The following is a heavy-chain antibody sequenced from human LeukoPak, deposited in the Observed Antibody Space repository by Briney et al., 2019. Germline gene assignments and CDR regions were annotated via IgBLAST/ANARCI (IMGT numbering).Heavy chain of an antibody. CDR1: GFTFSSYA. V-gene: IGHV3-23*01. CDR3: AKDHHSSSWYETYYYYYMDV. D-gene: IGHD6-13*01. J-gene: IGHJ6*03. CDR2: ISGSGGST. Sequence: PGGSLRLSCAASGFTFSSYAMSWVRQAPGKGLEWVSAISGSGGSTYYADSVKGRFTISRDNSKNTLYLQMNSLRAEDMAVYYCAKDHHSSSWYETYYYYYMDVWGKGTTVTVSS.